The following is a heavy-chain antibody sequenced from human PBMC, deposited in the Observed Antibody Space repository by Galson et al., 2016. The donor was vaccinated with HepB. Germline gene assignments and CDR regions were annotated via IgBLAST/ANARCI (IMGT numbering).Heavy chain of an antibody. CDR2: INPGGSTT. V-gene: IGHV3-74*01. Sequence: SMRLSGAASGFTFSNYWIHWVRQAPGKGLVWASRINPGGSTTGFADAVKGRFTISRDHAKNTVYLDMNSLRAEDTGVYYCARDFDISGDYWGQGTLVTVSS. CDR1: GFTFSNYW. J-gene: IGHJ4*02. CDR3: ARDFDISGDY. D-gene: IGHD1-26*01.